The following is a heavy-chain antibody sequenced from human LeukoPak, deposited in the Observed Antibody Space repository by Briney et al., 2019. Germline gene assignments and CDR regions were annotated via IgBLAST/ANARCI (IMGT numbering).Heavy chain of an antibody. CDR3: ATSIVGLTYDEHFQH. CDR2: INTDGSST. CDR1: GFTFSSYW. D-gene: IGHD1-26*01. V-gene: IGHV3-74*01. J-gene: IGHJ1*01. Sequence: GGALRLSCAASGFTFSSYWMHWVRDAPGKGLVWVSRINTDGSSTKYADSVKGRFTSSRDNPKNTLYLQMNGLRVEDTAVYYCATSIVGLTYDEHFQHWGQGTLVTVSS.